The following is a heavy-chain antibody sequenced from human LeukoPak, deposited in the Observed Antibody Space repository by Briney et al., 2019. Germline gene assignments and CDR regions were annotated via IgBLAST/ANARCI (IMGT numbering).Heavy chain of an antibody. CDR1: GGSFSGYY. V-gene: IGHV4-34*01. CDR2: INHSGST. D-gene: IGHD3-9*01. Sequence: SETLSLTCAVYGGSFSGYYWSWIRQPPGKGLEWIGEINHSGSTNYNPSLKSRVAISVDTSKNQFSLKLSSVTAADTAVYYCASPTYYDILTGFNLGYWGQGTLVTVSS. J-gene: IGHJ4*02. CDR3: ASPTYYDILTGFNLGY.